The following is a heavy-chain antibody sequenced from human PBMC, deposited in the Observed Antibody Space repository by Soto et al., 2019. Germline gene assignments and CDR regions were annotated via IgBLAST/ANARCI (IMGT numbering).Heavy chain of an antibody. V-gene: IGHV4-59*01. Sequence: PSETLSLTCTVSGGSISSYYWSWIRQPPGKGLEWIGYIYYSGSTNYNPSLKSRVTISVDTSKNQFSLKLSSVTAADTAVYYCAKVNDFWTGYYSTNWIDPWGQGTLVTVSS. CDR2: IYYSGST. CDR1: GGSISSYY. J-gene: IGHJ5*02. CDR3: AKVNDFWTGYYSTNWIDP. D-gene: IGHD3-3*01.